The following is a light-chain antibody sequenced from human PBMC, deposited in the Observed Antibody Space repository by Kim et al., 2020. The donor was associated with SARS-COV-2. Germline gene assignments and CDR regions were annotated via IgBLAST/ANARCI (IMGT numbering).Light chain of an antibody. Sequence: QSVLTQPPSVSGAPGQTVTISCTGSSSDIGSGYSVYWYQHISGTAPKLLISGDNNRPSGVPDRFSASRSGTSASLAITGLQAEDEADYYCQSFDAVLTKIFGGGTRLTVL. J-gene: IGLJ2*01. CDR1: SSDIGSGYS. CDR3: QSFDAVLTKI. V-gene: IGLV1-40*01. CDR2: GDN.